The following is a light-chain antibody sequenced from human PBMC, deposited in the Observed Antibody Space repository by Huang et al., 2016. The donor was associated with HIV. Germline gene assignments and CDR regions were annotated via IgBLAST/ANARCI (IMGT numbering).Light chain of an antibody. J-gene: IGKJ5*01. CDR3: QQTYTTPSIT. V-gene: IGKV1-39*01. CDR1: QSISNF. CDR2: AAS. Sequence: DIQMTQSPSSLSASVGDRVTITCRASQSISNFLNWYHQKPGKDPKLLIYAASSLQSGVPSRFSGSGAGTNVTIIISSLQHEEFATYYCQQTYTTPSITFGQGTRLEIK.